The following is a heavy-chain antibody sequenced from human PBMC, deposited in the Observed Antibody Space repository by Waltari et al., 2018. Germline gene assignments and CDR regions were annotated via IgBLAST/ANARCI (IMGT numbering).Heavy chain of an antibody. Sequence: EVQLLESVGALVQPGGSLRLSCAASGFTFSLHAMAWVRQAPGRGLELVSVSHDDGTTAAAASVKGRFTVSRDYSKDTLSLQMNSLRREDTAVYYCAKKAITTVPSGDYYYYMDVWGKGTTVIVAS. D-gene: IGHD4-4*01. CDR2: SHDDGTT. CDR1: GFTFSLHA. V-gene: IGHV3-23*03. CDR3: AKKAITTVPSGDYYYYMDV. J-gene: IGHJ6*03.